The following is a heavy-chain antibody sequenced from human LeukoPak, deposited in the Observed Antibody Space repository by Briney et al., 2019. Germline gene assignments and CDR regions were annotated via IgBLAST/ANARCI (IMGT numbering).Heavy chain of an antibody. D-gene: IGHD3-10*01. CDR3: ARDHLTMVRGTSDY. Sequence: ASVKVSCKASGYTFTSYGISWVRQAPGQGLESMGWISAYNGNTNYAQKLQGRVTMTTDTSTSTAYMELRSLRSDDTAVYYCARDHLTMVRGTSDYWGQGTLVTVSS. CDR2: ISAYNGNT. V-gene: IGHV1-18*01. J-gene: IGHJ4*02. CDR1: GYTFTSYG.